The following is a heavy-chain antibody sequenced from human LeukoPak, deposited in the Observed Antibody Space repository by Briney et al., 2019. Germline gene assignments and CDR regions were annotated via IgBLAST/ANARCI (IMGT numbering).Heavy chain of an antibody. Sequence: SETLSLTCTVSGGSISSYYWSWIRQPSGKGLEWIGYIYYSGSTNYNPSLKSRVTISVDTSKNQFSLKLSSVTAADTAVYYCARARVYCSSTSCQDYYGMDVWGQGTTVTVSS. CDR3: ARARVYCSSTSCQDYYGMDV. D-gene: IGHD2-2*01. CDR2: IYYSGST. J-gene: IGHJ6*02. CDR1: GGSISSYY. V-gene: IGHV4-59*01.